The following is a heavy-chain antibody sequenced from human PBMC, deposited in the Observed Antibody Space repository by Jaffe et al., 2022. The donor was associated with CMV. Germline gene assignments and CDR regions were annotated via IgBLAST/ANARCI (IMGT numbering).Heavy chain of an antibody. CDR2: ISSGGLSM. J-gene: IGHJ4*02. D-gene: IGHD3-22*01. V-gene: IGHV3-48*03. CDR1: GFSFSNYD. CDR3: ARAANFYDGNGFSLIDY. Sequence: VRLVESGGGLVQPGGSLRLSCAASGFSFSNYDMNWVRQAPGKGLEWVSYISSGGLSMTYADSVKGRFTISRDNAENSLYLQMNSLGAEDTALYYCARAANFYDGNGFSLIDYWGQGTLVTVSS.